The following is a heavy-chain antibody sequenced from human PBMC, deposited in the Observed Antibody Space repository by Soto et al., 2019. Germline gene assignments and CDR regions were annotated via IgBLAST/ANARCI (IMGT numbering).Heavy chain of an antibody. CDR1: GYTFTSYY. Sequence: GASVKVSCQASGYTFTSYYMHWVRQAPGQGLEWMGIINPSGGSTSYAQKFQGRVTMTRDTSTSTVYMELSSLRSEDTAVYYCARDQDNDYGGNSHNYYGMDVWGQGTTVTVSS. D-gene: IGHD4-17*01. CDR3: ARDQDNDYGGNSHNYYGMDV. V-gene: IGHV1-46*01. CDR2: INPSGGST. J-gene: IGHJ6*02.